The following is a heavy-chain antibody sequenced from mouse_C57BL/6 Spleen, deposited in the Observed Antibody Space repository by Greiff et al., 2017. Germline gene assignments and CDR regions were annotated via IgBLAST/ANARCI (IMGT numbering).Heavy chain of an antibody. CDR1: GYTFTSYT. J-gene: IGHJ1*03. Sequence: VQLQQSGPELARPGASVKMSCKASGYTFTSYTMHWVKQRPGQGLEWIGYINPSSGYTKYNQKFKDKATLTAAKSSSTAYMQLSSLTSEDSAVYYCARDGSYGYFDVWGTGTTVTVSS. V-gene: IGHV1-4*01. CDR3: ARDGSYGYFDV. CDR2: INPSSGYT.